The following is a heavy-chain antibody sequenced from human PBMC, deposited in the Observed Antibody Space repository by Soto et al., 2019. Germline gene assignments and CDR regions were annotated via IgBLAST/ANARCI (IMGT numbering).Heavy chain of an antibody. D-gene: IGHD2-2*01. CDR3: ARDQVVPAAGYNWFDP. CDR2: IYYSGST. CDR1: SSGGLD. J-gene: IGHJ5*02. V-gene: IGHV4-61*08. Sequence: SSGGLDGRRIMKKKGKGLEWIGYIYYSGSTTYNPSLKSRVTISVDTSKNQFSLKLSSVTAADTAVYYCARDQVVPAAGYNWFDPWGQGTLVTVSS.